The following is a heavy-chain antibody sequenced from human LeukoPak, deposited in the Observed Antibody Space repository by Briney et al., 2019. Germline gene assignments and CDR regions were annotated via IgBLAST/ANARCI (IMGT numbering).Heavy chain of an antibody. Sequence: PSETLSLTCTASGGSISSYYWSWIRQPPGKGLEWIGYIYYSGSTNYNPSLKSRVTISVDTSKNQFSLKLSSVTAADTAVYYCARRLRLDWFDPWGQGALVTVSS. CDR1: GGSISSYY. V-gene: IGHV4-59*08. J-gene: IGHJ5*02. D-gene: IGHD6-19*01. CDR3: ARRLRLDWFDP. CDR2: IYYSGST.